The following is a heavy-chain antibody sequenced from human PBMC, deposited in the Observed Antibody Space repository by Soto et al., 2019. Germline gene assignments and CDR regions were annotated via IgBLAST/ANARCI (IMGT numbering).Heavy chain of an antibody. Sequence: GGSLRLSCAASGFTFSSYGMHWVRQAPGKGLEWVAVISYDGSNKYYADSVKGRFTISRDNSKNTLYLQMNSLRAEDTAVYYCHKYSGPLIMPAALGPGTLVTVSS. CDR2: ISYDGSNK. CDR1: GFTFSSYG. V-gene: IGHV3-30*03. D-gene: IGHD1-26*01. CDR3: HKYSGPLIMPAA. J-gene: IGHJ5*02.